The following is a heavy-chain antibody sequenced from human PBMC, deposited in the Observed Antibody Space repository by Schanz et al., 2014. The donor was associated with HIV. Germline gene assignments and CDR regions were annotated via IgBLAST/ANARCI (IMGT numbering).Heavy chain of an antibody. CDR2: MTTNDRI. J-gene: IGHJ4*02. Sequence: VQLVESGGGVVQPGRSLRLSCAASGFTFSSYAMTWVRQAPGKGLEWVSVMTTNDRIYYAESVKGRFTISRDTSTNTLYLQMSGLRAEDTAVYYCARDNSGSIDYWGQGTLVTVSS. CDR1: GFTFSSYA. D-gene: IGHD3-10*01. V-gene: IGHV3-23*04. CDR3: ARDNSGSIDY.